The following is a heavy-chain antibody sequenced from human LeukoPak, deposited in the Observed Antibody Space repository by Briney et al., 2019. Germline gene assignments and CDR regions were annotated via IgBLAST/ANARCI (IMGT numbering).Heavy chain of an antibody. J-gene: IGHJ4*02. D-gene: IGHD3-3*01. V-gene: IGHV3-23*01. CDR3: AKDYDFWSGYPAFDY. Sequence: PGGSLRLSCAASGFTFSSYAMSWVRQAPGKGLEWVSAISGSGGSTYYADSVKGRFTISRDNSKNTLYLQMNSLRAEDTAVYHCAKDYDFWSGYPAFDYWGQGTLVTVSS. CDR2: ISGSGGST. CDR1: GFTFSSYA.